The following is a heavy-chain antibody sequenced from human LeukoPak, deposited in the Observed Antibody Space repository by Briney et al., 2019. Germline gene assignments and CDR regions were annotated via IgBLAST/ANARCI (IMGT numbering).Heavy chain of an antibody. D-gene: IGHD3-22*01. CDR1: GFTFDEYG. J-gene: IGHJ4*02. Sequence: GGSLRLSCAASGFTFDEYGMSWVRQAPGKGLGWVSGINWNGGSTGYADSVKGRFTISRDNAKNSLYLQMNSLRAEDTALYYCARVIQYYYDSKGYFDYWGQGTLVTVSS. CDR3: ARVIQYYYDSKGYFDY. CDR2: INWNGGST. V-gene: IGHV3-20*04.